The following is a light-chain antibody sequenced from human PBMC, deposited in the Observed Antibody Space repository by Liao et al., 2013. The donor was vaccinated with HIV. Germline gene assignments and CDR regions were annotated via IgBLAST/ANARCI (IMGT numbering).Light chain of an antibody. J-gene: IGLJ1*01. CDR1: NIGSKS. V-gene: IGLV3-21*01. CDR2: YDT. Sequence: SYVLTQPPSVSVAPGKTAKITCGGNNIGSKSVHWYQQKPGQAPVLVIYYDTDRPSGIPERFSGSNSGHTATLTISRVEAGDEADYYCQVWDSSSDLYVFGTGTKVTV. CDR3: QVWDSSSDLYV.